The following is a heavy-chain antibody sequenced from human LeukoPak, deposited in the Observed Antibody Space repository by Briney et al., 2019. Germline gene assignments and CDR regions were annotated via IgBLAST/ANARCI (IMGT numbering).Heavy chain of an antibody. D-gene: IGHD3-10*01. V-gene: IGHV4-34*01. J-gene: IGHJ4*02. CDR3: ASRPYYGSGSYYRTFDY. CDR1: GGYLSGYY. Sequence: PSETLSLTCAVYGGYLSGYYWSWIRQPPGKGLEWIGENNHSGSTNYNPSLKSRVTISIDTSKNQFSLKLSSVTAAGTAVYYCASRPYYGSGSYYRTFDYWGQGTLVTVSS. CDR2: NNHSGST.